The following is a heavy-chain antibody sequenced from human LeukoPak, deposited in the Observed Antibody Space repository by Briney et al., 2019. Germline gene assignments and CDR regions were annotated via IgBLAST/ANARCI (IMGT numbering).Heavy chain of an antibody. CDR1: GYTFTGYY. V-gene: IGHV1-2*02. D-gene: IGHD1-26*01. CDR2: INPHSGGT. Sequence: ASVKVSCKASGYTFTGYYIHWVRQAPGQGLEWMGWINPHSGGTNYAQKFQGGVTMTRDTSITTAYMELSSLRSDDTAVYYCASFSGSYLAFDYWGQGTLVTVSS. J-gene: IGHJ4*02. CDR3: ASFSGSYLAFDY.